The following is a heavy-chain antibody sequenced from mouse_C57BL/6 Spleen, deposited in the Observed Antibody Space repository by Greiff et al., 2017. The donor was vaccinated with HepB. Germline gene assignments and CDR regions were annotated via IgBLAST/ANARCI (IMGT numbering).Heavy chain of an antibody. CDR2: WNNDNY. CDR1: ISLSTSGMGL. Sequence: QVTLKVSGPGILQPSQTLSLACTFSGISLSTSGMGLSWLRKPPGKALVWLASIWNNDNYYNPSLKCRLTIAKETSTYQVFLKLTSVDTADSATYYGAWGELIFSDYWGQGTTLTVSS. V-gene: IGHV8-2*01. CDR3: WGELIFSDY. J-gene: IGHJ2*01.